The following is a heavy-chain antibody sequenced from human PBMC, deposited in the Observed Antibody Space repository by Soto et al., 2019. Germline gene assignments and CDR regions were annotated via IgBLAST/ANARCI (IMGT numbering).Heavy chain of an antibody. V-gene: IGHV3-30*03. CDR3: ARDLGKTDSYGLYYYYGMDV. Sequence: GGSLRLSCVTSGFTFNGYALHWVRQAPGKGLEWVAVISYDDVYKSYGESVKGRFTISRDSSKKTVYLQMNSLRAEDTAVYYCARDLGKTDSYGLYYYYGMDVWGQGTTVTVSS. CDR2: ISYDDVYK. CDR1: GFTFNGYA. D-gene: IGHD5-18*01. J-gene: IGHJ6*02.